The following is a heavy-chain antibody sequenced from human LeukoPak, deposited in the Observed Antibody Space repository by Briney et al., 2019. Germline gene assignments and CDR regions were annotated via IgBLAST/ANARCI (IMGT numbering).Heavy chain of an antibody. CDR2: IYTSGST. CDR3: ARDSGMSSSWYNGFDY. D-gene: IGHD6-13*01. V-gene: IGHV4-4*07. CDR1: GVSISSYY. Sequence: SETLSLTCTVSGVSISSYYWSWIRQPAGKGLEWIGRIYTSGSTNYNPSLKSRVTVSVDTSKNRFSLKLSSVTAADTAMYYCARDSGMSSSWYNGFDYWGQGILVTVSS. J-gene: IGHJ4*02.